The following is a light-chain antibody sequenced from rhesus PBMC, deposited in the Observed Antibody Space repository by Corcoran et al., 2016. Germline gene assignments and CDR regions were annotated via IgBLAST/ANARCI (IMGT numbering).Light chain of an antibody. CDR3: CSYRTGSTYI. Sequence: QAALTQTPSVSRSLGQSVTISCNGTNSDIGDYNDVSWYQQYPATAPRLLIFDVSKRPSGVSNRFSGSKSDNTASLTISGLQPEYEADYYCCSYRTGSTYIFGPGTRLTVL. J-gene: IGLJ1*01. CDR2: DVS. V-gene: IGLV2S9*01. CDR1: NSDIGDYND.